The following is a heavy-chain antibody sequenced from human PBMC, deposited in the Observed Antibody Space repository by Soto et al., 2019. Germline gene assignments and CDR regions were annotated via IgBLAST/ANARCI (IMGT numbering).Heavy chain of an antibody. CDR3: AREEQQLVYNWFDP. Sequence: ASVKVSCKASGYTFTSYAMHWVRQAPGQRLEWMGWINAGNGNTKYSQKFQGRVTITRDTSASTAYMELSSLRSEDTAVYYCAREEQQLVYNWFDPWGQGTLVTV. D-gene: IGHD6-13*01. J-gene: IGHJ5*02. V-gene: IGHV1-3*01. CDR1: GYTFTSYA. CDR2: INAGNGNT.